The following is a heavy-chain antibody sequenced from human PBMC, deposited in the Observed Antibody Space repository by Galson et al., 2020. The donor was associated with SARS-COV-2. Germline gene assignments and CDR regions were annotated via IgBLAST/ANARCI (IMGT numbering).Heavy chain of an antibody. J-gene: IGHJ4*02. Sequence: ETSETLSLTCTVSSGSISSSAYYWAWIRQPPGKGLEWIASVYYSGSASYSPSLKSRVTISMDTSKNQLSLKLRSMTAADTAVYYCARLSYDSTAYYFAFDYWGQGTQVTVSS. V-gene: IGHV4-39*01. CDR3: ARLSYDSTAYYFAFDY. D-gene: IGHD3-22*01. CDR1: SGSISSSAYY. CDR2: VYYSGSA.